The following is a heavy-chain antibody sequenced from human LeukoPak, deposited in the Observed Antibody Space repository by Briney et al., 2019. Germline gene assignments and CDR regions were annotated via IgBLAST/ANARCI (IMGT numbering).Heavy chain of an antibody. V-gene: IGHV4-59*02. CDR2: IYYSGST. CDR1: GDSVSSSH. D-gene: IGHD6-6*01. CDR3: AREARKAAPDKDYYYYYMDV. J-gene: IGHJ6*03. Sequence: SETLSLTCTVSGDSVSSSHWSWIRQPPGKGLEWIGYIYYSGSTNYNPSLKSRVTISVDTSKNQFSLKLSSVTAADTAVYYCAREARKAAPDKDYYYYYMDVWGKGTTVTVSS.